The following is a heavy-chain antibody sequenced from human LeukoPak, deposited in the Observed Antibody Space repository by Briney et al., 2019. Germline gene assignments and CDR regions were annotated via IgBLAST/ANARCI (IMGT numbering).Heavy chain of an antibody. V-gene: IGHV3-21*01. Sequence: PGGSLRLSCAASGFTFSSYSMKWGRQARGKGVEWVSSISSSSTYIYYADSVKGGFTIYRDNAKNSLYLQMNSLRAEDTAVYYCARASGGGYYFDYWGQGTLVTVSS. J-gene: IGHJ4*02. CDR1: GFTFSSYS. CDR3: ARASGGGYYFDY. CDR2: ISSSSTYI. D-gene: IGHD2-15*01.